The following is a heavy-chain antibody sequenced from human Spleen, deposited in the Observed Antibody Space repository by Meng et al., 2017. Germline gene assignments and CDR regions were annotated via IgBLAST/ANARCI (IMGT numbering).Heavy chain of an antibody. CDR1: GYSISSGYY. J-gene: IGHJ4*02. Sequence: SETLSLTCAVSGYSISSGYYWGWIRQPPGKGLEWIGSIYRGGNTYYNPSLKSRVTISVDTSKNQFSLNLSSVTPADTAVYFCARKTGNCITITCYSLDYWGQGTLVTVSS. V-gene: IGHV4-38-2*01. CDR2: IYRGGNT. D-gene: IGHD2-15*01. CDR3: ARKTGNCITITCYSLDY.